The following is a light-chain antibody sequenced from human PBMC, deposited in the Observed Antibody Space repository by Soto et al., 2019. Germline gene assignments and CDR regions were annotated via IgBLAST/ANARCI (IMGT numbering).Light chain of an antibody. CDR1: QIISTY. J-gene: IGKJ1*01. V-gene: IGKV1-39*01. CDR2: AAS. CDR3: QQTYSAPPA. Sequence: DIQMTQSPSSLSASVGDRVTITCRASQIISTYLNWYHQRAGLAPRLLIYAASSLQSGVPPRFSGSGSGTDFTLTISSLQPEDFATYFCQQTYSAPPAFSQGTKVDI.